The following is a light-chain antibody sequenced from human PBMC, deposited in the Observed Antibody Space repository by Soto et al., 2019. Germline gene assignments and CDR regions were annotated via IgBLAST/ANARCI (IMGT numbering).Light chain of an antibody. CDR2: KVR. CDR1: SNDLGGYNY. J-gene: IGLJ2*01. Sequence: QSALTQPPSASGSPGQSVTISCTGSSNDLGGYNYVSWYQHHPGKAPKLIIYKVRERPSGVPDRFSGSKSGNTASLTVSGLQAEDEADYYCSSYGGSDNLIFGGGTKLTVL. CDR3: SSYGGSDNLI. V-gene: IGLV2-8*01.